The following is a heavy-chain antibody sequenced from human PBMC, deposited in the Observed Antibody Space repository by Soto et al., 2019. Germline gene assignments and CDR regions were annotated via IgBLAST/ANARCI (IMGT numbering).Heavy chain of an antibody. CDR3: ARAVERVNLGFRY. CDR2: INPNSGGT. J-gene: IGHJ4*02. V-gene: IGHV1-2*04. CDR1: GYTFTGYY. D-gene: IGHD2-15*01. Sequence: ASVKVSCKASGYTFTGYYMHWVRQAPGQGLEWMGWINPNSGGTNYAQKFQGWVTMTRDTSISTAYMELSRLRSDDTAVYYCARAVERVNLGFRYWGQGTLVTVSS.